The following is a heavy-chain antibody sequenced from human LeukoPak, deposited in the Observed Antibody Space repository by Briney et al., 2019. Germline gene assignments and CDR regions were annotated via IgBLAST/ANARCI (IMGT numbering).Heavy chain of an antibody. D-gene: IGHD1-7*01. CDR3: AKDSITGTTLYAFDI. Sequence: GGSLRLSCAASGFTFDDYAMHWVRQAPGKGLEWVSGISWNSGSIGYADSVKGRFTISRDNAKNSLYLQMNSLRAEDTALYYCAKDSITGTTLYAFDIWGKGTMVTVSS. J-gene: IGHJ3*02. CDR1: GFTFDDYA. V-gene: IGHV3-9*01. CDR2: ISWNSGSI.